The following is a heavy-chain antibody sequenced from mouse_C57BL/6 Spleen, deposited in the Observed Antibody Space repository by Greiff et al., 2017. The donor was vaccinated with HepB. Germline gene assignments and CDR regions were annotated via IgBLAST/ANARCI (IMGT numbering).Heavy chain of an antibody. J-gene: IGHJ2*01. D-gene: IGHD1-1*01. Sequence: EVQLVESGPELVKPGASVKISCKASGYSFTGYYMNWVKQSPEKSLEWIGEINPSTGGTTYNQKFKAKATLTVDKSSSTAYMQLKSLTSEDSAVYYCAHGSSPYYFDYWGQGTTLTVSS. CDR2: INPSTGGT. CDR1: GYSFTGYY. V-gene: IGHV1-42*01. CDR3: AHGSSPYYFDY.